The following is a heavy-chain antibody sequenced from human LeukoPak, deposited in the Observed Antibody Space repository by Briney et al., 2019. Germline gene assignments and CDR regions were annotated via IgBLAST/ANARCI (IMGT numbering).Heavy chain of an antibody. V-gene: IGHV1-24*01. Sequence: GASVKVSCKVSGYSLTELSMHWVRQAPGKGLEFMGGFDSEDDETIYTQKFQGRVTMTQDTSTDTAYMELSSLRSEDTAVYYCARAPPSRITGTTLWFDPWGQGTLVTVPS. CDR2: FDSEDDET. CDR3: ARAPPSRITGTTLWFDP. D-gene: IGHD1-20*01. J-gene: IGHJ5*02. CDR1: GYSLTELS.